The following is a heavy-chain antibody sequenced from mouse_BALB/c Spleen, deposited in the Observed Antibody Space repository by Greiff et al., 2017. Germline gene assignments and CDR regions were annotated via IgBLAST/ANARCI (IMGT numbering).Heavy chain of an antibody. Sequence: EVQLQQSGTVLARPGASVKMSCKASGYSFTSYWMHWVKQRPGQGLEWIGAIYPGNSDTSYNQKFKGKAKLTAVTSASTAYMELSSLTNEDSAVYYCTRDGSSYRYAMDYWGQGTPVTVSS. D-gene: IGHD1-1*01. V-gene: IGHV1-5*01. J-gene: IGHJ4*01. CDR3: TRDGSSYRYAMDY. CDR2: IYPGNSDT. CDR1: GYSFTSYW.